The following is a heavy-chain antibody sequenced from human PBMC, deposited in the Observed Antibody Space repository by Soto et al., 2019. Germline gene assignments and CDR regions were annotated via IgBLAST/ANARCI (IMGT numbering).Heavy chain of an antibody. D-gene: IGHD6-19*01. Sequence: QITLKESGPTLAKPTQTLTLTCTFSGFSLSSNGMAVGWISQPPGKALEWLALIYWDDDKRYSPSLKTRLTITKDTYKNQVFLTMTNKDHVDTATYYCAHSRGWPPVQFDYWGQGALVTVSS. J-gene: IGHJ4*02. CDR1: GFSLSSNGMA. CDR2: IYWDDDK. V-gene: IGHV2-5*02. CDR3: AHSRGWPPVQFDY.